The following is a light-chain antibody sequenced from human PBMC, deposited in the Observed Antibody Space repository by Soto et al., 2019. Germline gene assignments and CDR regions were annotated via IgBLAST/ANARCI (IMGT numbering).Light chain of an antibody. CDR1: QSVSVRF. J-gene: IGKJ2*01. Sequence: EIVLTQSPCTLSLSPGERATLSCRASQSVSVRFLAWYQQKPGQAPRLLMYGASSRATGIPDRFSGTGSGTDFTLTISRLEPEDFAVYYCQQYGSSPYTFGLWTKVDIK. CDR3: QQYGSSPYT. CDR2: GAS. V-gene: IGKV3-20*01.